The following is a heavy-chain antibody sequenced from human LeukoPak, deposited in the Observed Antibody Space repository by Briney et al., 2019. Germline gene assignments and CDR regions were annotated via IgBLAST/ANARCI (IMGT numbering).Heavy chain of an antibody. V-gene: IGHV3-53*05. D-gene: IGHD6-19*01. J-gene: IGHJ4*02. Sequence: GGSLRLSCVASGFTVSSNYMSWVRQAPGKGLEWVSVIYSGGSTYYADSVKGRFTISRDNSKNTLYLQMNSLRAEDTAVYYCAKRPSSGWYFDYWGQGTLVTVSS. CDR2: IYSGGST. CDR1: GFTVSSNY. CDR3: AKRPSSGWYFDY.